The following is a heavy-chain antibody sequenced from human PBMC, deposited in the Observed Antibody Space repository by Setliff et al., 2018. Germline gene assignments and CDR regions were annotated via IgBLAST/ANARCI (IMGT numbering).Heavy chain of an antibody. J-gene: IGHJ3*01. D-gene: IGHD3-9*01. Sequence: PSETLSLTCAVSGGSISSSIWWSWVRQAPGKGLERIGEIYHTGSTNYNPPLKSRVNISVDKSKNQFSLRLSSVTAADTAVYYCARASSLTRKHLAFDLWGQGTMVT. CDR3: ARASSLTRKHLAFDL. CDR1: GGSISSSIW. V-gene: IGHV4-4*02. CDR2: IYHTGST.